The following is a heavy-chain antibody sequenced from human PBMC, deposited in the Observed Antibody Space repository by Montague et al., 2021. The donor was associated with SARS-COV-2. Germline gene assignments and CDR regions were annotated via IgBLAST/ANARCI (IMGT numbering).Heavy chain of an antibody. CDR1: GGSISSYY. V-gene: IGHV4-59*01. J-gene: IGHJ6*02. CDR2: IYYSGST. CDR3: ARSRRITIFGVGLSNYYGMDV. D-gene: IGHD3-3*01. Sequence: SETLSLTCAVYGGSISSYYWSWIRQPPGKGLEWIGYIYYSGSTNYNPSLKSRVTISVDTSKNQFSLKLSSVTAADTAVYYCARSRRITIFGVGLSNYYGMDVWGQGTTVTVSS.